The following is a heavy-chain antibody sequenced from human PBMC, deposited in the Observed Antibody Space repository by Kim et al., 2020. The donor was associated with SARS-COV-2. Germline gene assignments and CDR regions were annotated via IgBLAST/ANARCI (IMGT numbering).Heavy chain of an antibody. J-gene: IGHJ6*02. CDR1: GGSISSGGYY. CDR3: ARDSSGYYQDYGMDV. CDR2: IYYSGST. D-gene: IGHD3-22*01. Sequence: SETLSLTCTVSGGSISSGGYYWSWIRQHPGKGLEWIGYIYYSGSTYYNPSLKSRVTISVDTSKNQFSLKLSSVTAADTAVYYCARDSSGYYQDYGMDVWGQGTTVTVSS. V-gene: IGHV4-31*03.